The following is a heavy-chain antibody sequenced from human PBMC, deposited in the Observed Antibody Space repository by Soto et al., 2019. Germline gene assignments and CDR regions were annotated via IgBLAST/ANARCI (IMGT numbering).Heavy chain of an antibody. CDR1: GGSISSGDYY. V-gene: IGHV4-30-4*01. J-gene: IGHJ4*02. CDR2: IYYSGST. D-gene: IGHD3-10*01. CDR3: ARSRGFRTMVRGAPYYFDY. Sequence: SETLSLTCTVSGGSISSGDYYWSWIRQPPGKDLEWIGYIYYSGSTYYNPSLKSRVTISVDTSKNQFSLKLSSVTAADTAVYYCARSRGFRTMVRGAPYYFDYWGQGTLVTVSS.